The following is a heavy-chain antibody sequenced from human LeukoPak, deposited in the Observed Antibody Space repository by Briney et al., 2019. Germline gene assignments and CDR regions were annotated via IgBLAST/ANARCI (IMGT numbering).Heavy chain of an antibody. D-gene: IGHD6-13*01. CDR2: IYYSGST. CDR1: GGSISSSSYY. Sequence: SETLSLTCTVSGGSISSSSYYWSWIRQPPGKGLEWIGYIYYSGSTNYNPSLKSRVTISVDTSKNQFSLRLSSVTAADTAIFYCARQIAAAGTVFFDYWGQGTLVTVSS. CDR3: ARQIAAAGTVFFDY. J-gene: IGHJ4*02. V-gene: IGHV4-61*05.